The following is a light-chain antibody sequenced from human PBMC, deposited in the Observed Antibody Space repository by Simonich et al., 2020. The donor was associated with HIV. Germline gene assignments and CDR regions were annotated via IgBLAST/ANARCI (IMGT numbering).Light chain of an antibody. CDR1: QTVLYSSNNKNY. V-gene: IGKV4-1*01. CDR3: QQYNKWPLT. Sequence: DIVMTQSPDSLAVSLGERATINCKSSQTVLYSSNNKNYLAWYQQKPGQPPNLLIYWASTRESGVPNRFSGSGSGTDFTHTISSLQAEDVAVYYCQQYNKWPLTFGGGTKVEIK. CDR2: WAS. J-gene: IGKJ4*01.